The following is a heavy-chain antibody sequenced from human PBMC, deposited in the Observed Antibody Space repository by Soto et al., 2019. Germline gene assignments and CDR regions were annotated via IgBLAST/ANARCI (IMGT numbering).Heavy chain of an antibody. D-gene: IGHD2-21*01. CDR1: GFTFSSYW. V-gene: IGHV3-7*01. J-gene: IGHJ3*02. CDR2: IKQDGSEK. CDR3: ARGYCGGDCYHIDAFDI. Sequence: EVQLVESGGGLVQPGGSLRLSCAASGFTFSSYWMSWVRQAPGKGLEWVANIKQDGSEKYYVDSVKGRFTISSDNAKNSLYLQMNSLRAEDTAVYYCARGYCGGDCYHIDAFDIWGQGTMVTVSS.